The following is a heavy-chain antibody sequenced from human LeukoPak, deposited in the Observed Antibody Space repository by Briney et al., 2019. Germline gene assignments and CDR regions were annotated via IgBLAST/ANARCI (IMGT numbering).Heavy chain of an antibody. J-gene: IGHJ3*02. Sequence: GASLRLSCASSGFTVSSNYMSWGRQAAGKGLEWVSLIYKDGSTYYADSVKGRFTISTDKSKNTLFLQMNSLRADDAAVYYCARARDDGSGKANAFDIWGQGTMVTVSS. CDR3: ARARDDGSGKANAFDI. D-gene: IGHD3-10*01. V-gene: IGHV3-53*01. CDR1: GFTVSSNY. CDR2: IYKDGST.